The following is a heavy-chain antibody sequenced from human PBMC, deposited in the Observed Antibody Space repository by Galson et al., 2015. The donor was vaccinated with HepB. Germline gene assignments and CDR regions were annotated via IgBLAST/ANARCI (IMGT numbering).Heavy chain of an antibody. D-gene: IGHD3-3*01. V-gene: IGHV1-46*01. CDR2: INPSGGRT. J-gene: IGHJ5*02. CDR1: GYAFSTNY. CDR3: ARDMGIFGVVPNWFDP. Sequence: SCKASGYAFSTNYMHWVRQAPGQGLEWMGVINPSGGRTVYALSFEGRVTLTRDTSTSTVYMELRSLRYEDTAVYYCARDMGIFGVVPNWFDPWGQGTLVTVSS.